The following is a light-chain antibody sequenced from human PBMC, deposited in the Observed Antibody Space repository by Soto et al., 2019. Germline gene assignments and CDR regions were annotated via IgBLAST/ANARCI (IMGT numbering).Light chain of an antibody. Sequence: DIVMTQSPLSLPVTPGEPASISCRSSQSLLHSNGYNCLDWYLQKPGQPPQLLIYLGSNRASGVPDRFSGSVSGTYFTQKISREEAEDVETYYCMQALQTPLTFDGGTKVEIK. CDR2: LGS. CDR1: QSLLHSNGYNC. CDR3: MQALQTPLT. V-gene: IGKV2-28*01. J-gene: IGKJ4*01.